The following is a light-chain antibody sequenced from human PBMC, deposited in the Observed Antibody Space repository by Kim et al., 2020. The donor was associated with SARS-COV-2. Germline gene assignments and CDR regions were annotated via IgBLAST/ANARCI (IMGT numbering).Light chain of an antibody. J-gene: IGLJ1*01. CDR3: SSSASSSTYV. V-gene: IGLV2-14*01. CDR2: DVT. CDR1: SSDIGGYNY. Sequence: QSALTQPASVSGSPGQSITISCTGTSSDIGGYNYVSWYQQYPGKAPKLLIYDVTKRPSGVSNRFSGSKSGITASLTISGFQAEDEADYYCSSSASSSTYVFGIGTKVTVL.